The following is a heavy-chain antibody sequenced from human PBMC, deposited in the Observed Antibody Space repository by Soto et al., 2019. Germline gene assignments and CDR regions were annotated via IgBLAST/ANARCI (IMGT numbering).Heavy chain of an antibody. D-gene: IGHD3-22*01. J-gene: IGHJ4*02. CDR1: GGSISSGDYY. CDR3: ARVGYDSSGYYSDY. Sequence: QVQLQESGPGLVKPSQTLSLTCTVSGGSISSGDYYWSWIRQPPGKGLEWIGYIYYSGSTYYNPCLKRRVTXXVXTXXNHFSLKLSSVTAADTAVYYCARVGYDSSGYYSDYWGQGTLVTVSS. CDR2: IYYSGST. V-gene: IGHV4-30-4*01.